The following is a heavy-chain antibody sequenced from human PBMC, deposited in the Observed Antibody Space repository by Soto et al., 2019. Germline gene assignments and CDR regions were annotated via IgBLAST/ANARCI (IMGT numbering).Heavy chain of an antibody. J-gene: IGHJ4*02. V-gene: IGHV1-69*13. D-gene: IGHD3-22*01. Sequence: QVQLVQSGAEVKKPGASVKVSCKASGYTFTSYGISWVRQAPGQGLEYMGGIIPMFGTAHYAQKFQGRVTITADESTRTVYMELSSLRSEDTAVYYCARFSPPRGYYAYWGQGTLVTVSS. CDR2: IIPMFGTA. CDR1: GYTFTSYG. CDR3: ARFSPPRGYYAY.